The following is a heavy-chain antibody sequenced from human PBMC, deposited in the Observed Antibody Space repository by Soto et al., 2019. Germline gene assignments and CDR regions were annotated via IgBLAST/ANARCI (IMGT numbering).Heavy chain of an antibody. D-gene: IGHD2-21*02. CDR1: GFTFDDYA. J-gene: IGHJ4*02. CDR3: AKDPCGGDCYGFDY. V-gene: IGHV3-9*01. CDR2: ISWNSGSI. Sequence: GGSLRLSCAASGFTFDDYAMHWVRQAPGKGLEWVSGISWNSGSIGYADSVKGRFTISRDNAKNSLYLQMNSLRAEDPALYYCAKDPCGGDCYGFDYWGQGTLVTVSS.